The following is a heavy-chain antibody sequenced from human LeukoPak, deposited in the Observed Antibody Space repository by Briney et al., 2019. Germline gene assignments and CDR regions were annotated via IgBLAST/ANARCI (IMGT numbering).Heavy chain of an antibody. D-gene: IGHD3-3*01. CDR2: ISSSGNTI. CDR1: GFTFSIYE. CDR3: ARAAHYDFWSGPPDY. J-gene: IGHJ4*02. Sequence: PGGSLRLSCAASGFTFSIYEMNWVRQAPGKGLEWVSVISSSGNTIYYADSVKGRFTVSRDNAKTSLYLQMNSLRAEDTAVYYCARAAHYDFWSGPPDYWGQGTLVTVSS. V-gene: IGHV3-48*03.